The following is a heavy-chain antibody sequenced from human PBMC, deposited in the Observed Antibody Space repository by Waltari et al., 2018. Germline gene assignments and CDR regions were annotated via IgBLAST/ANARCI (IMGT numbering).Heavy chain of an antibody. Sequence: QVQLQESGPGLVKPSETLSLTCTVSGYSISSGYYWGWIRQPPGKGLEWIGSIYHSGSTYYNPSLKSRVTISVDTSKNQFSLKLSSVTAADTAVYYCARDGVVVVAARLPLWGQGTLVTVSS. CDR3: ARDGVVVVAARLPL. CDR1: GYSISSGYY. D-gene: IGHD2-15*01. V-gene: IGHV4-38-2*02. CDR2: IYHSGST. J-gene: IGHJ4*02.